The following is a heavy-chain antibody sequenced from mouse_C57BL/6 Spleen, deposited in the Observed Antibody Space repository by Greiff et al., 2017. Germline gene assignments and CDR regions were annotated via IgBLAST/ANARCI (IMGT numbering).Heavy chain of an antibody. CDR3: ACYYDDDDYAMDY. D-gene: IGHD2-4*01. Sequence: QVQLQQPGAELVKPGASVKLSCKASGYTFTSYWMHWVKQRPGQGLEWIGMIHPNSGSTNYNEKFKSKATLTVDTSSSTAYMQLSSLTSEDSAVYYCACYYDDDDYAMDYWGQGTSVTVSS. J-gene: IGHJ4*01. V-gene: IGHV1-64*01. CDR2: IHPNSGST. CDR1: GYTFTSYW.